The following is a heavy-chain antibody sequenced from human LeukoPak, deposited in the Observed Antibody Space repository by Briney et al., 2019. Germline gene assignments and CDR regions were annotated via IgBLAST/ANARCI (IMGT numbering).Heavy chain of an antibody. CDR2: IYYSDST. J-gene: IGHJ4*02. V-gene: IGHV4-38-2*01. CDR3: ARHGPRGLRYFDWLLDY. D-gene: IGHD3-9*01. CDR1: GYSISSGYY. Sequence: SETLSLTCDVSGYSISSGYYWGWIRQPPEKGLEWIGNIYYSDSTYYNPSLRGRATISVDTSKNQFSLKLTSVTAADTAVYYCARHGPRGLRYFDWLLDYWGQGTLVTVSS.